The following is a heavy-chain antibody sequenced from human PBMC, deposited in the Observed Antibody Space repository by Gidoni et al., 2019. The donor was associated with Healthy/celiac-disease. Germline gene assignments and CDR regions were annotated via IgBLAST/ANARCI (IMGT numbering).Heavy chain of an antibody. CDR3: AKVGYGEFGPVLYFFDY. CDR2: ISASGSTT. V-gene: IGHV3-23*01. Sequence: DVQLLESGGGLVQPGGSLILSCAASGFTFATFAMSWGRQAPGKGLEWVSAISASGSTTYHADSVKGRFTVSRDNSMNTLYLQMDSLRADDTAVYYCAKVGYGEFGPVLYFFDYWGQGTLVTVSS. CDR1: GFTFATFA. J-gene: IGHJ4*02. D-gene: IGHD4-17*01.